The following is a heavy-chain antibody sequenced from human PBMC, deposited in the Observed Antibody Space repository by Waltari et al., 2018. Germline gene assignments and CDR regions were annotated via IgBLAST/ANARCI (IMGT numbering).Heavy chain of an antibody. CDR1: GFAFDDYA. D-gene: IGHD6-19*01. V-gene: IGHV3-20*04. CDR2: ISYSGGSK. Sequence: EVQLVESGGGVVRPGGSLRLSCAASGFAFDDYAMSWVRQAPGKGLELVSGISYSGGSKSYADSVKGRFTISRDNAKNSLFLQMNSLRAEDTAVYYCTRDLYGSGGDYFDPWGQGTLVTVSS. CDR3: TRDLYGSGGDYFDP. J-gene: IGHJ4*02.